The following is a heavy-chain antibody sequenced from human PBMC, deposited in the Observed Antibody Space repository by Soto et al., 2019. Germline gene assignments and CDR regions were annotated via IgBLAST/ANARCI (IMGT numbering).Heavy chain of an antibody. CDR2: ISANNGNT. D-gene: IGHD1-1*01. CDR3: ARCGYLNDAAXY. CDR1: GYTFRSSG. Sequence: ASVKVSCKASGYTFRSSGFHWVRQAPGQGLEWMGWISANNGNTNYAQKLQGRVTMTTDTSTSTAYMELRGLRSDDTAVYYCARCGYLNDAAXYWGQGTRVTV. J-gene: IGHJ4*02. V-gene: IGHV1-18*01.